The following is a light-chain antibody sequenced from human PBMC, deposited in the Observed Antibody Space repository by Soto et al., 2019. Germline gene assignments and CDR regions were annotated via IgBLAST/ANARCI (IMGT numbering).Light chain of an antibody. CDR2: KAS. V-gene: IGKV1-5*03. Sequence: DIQMTQSPSTLSGSVGDRVTITCRASQTISSWLAWYQQKPGKAPKLLIYKASTLKSGVPSRFSGSGSGTEFTLTISSLQPDDFATDYCQHYNSYSEAFGQGTEVE. CDR3: QHYNSYSEA. J-gene: IGKJ1*01. CDR1: QTISSW.